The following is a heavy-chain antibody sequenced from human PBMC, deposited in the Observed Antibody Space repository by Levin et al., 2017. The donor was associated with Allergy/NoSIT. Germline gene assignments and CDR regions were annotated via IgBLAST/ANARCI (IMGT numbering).Heavy chain of an antibody. D-gene: IGHD4-17*01. Sequence: SETLSLTCAVYGGSFSGYYWSWIRQPPGKGLEWIGEINHSGSTNYNPSLKSRVTISVDTSKNQFSLKLSSVTAADTAVYYCARGLGLATVTPRRWHAVDAFDSWGQGTMVTVSS. CDR2: INHSGST. V-gene: IGHV4-34*01. CDR1: GGSFSGYY. J-gene: IGHJ3*02. CDR3: ARGLGLATVTPRRWHAVDAFDS.